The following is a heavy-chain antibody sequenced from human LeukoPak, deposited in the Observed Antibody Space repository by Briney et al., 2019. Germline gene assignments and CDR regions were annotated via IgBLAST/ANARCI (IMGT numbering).Heavy chain of an antibody. CDR3: AKEMTTWFYYFDY. D-gene: IGHD4-11*01. CDR1: GFTFSSYS. V-gene: IGHV3-30*18. J-gene: IGHJ4*02. Sequence: GRSLRLSCAASGFTFSSYSMHWVRQAPGKGLEWVAVISYDGSNKYYADSVKGRFTISRDNSKNTLYLQMNSLRAEDTAVYYCAKEMTTWFYYFDYWGQGTLVTVSS. CDR2: ISYDGSNK.